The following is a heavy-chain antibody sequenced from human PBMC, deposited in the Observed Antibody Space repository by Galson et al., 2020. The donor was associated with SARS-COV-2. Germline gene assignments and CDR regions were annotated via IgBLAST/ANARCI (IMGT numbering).Heavy chain of an antibody. D-gene: IGHD3-22*01. CDR2: VIPMLALA. V-gene: IGHV1-69*02. Sequence: SVKVSCKASGGPFSNYTISWVRQAPGQGLEWMGRVIPMLALANYAQKFQGRVTITADKSTTTVYMELSSLRSDDTAVYYCARAKGDYYDSSGYYTLDYAFNGWGQGTTVSVSS. CDR1: GGPFSNYT. J-gene: IGHJ3*01. CDR3: ARAKGDYYDSSGYYTLDYAFNG.